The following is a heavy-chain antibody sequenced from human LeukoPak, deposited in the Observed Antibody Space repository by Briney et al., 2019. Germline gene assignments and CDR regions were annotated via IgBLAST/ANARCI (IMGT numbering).Heavy chain of an antibody. Sequence: PGRSLRLSCAASGFTFVDYAMHWVRQAPGKGLEWVSGISWNSGSIGYADSVKGRFTISRDNAKNSLYLQMNSLRAEDTGLYYCAKDTGPPPHSSSNYWGQGTLVTVSS. J-gene: IGHJ4*02. CDR1: GFTFVDYA. CDR3: AKDTGPPPHSSSNY. V-gene: IGHV3-9*01. CDR2: ISWNSGSI. D-gene: IGHD6-6*01.